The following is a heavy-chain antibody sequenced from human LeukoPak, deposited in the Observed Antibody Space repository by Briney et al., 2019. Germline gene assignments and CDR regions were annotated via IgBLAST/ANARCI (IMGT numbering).Heavy chain of an antibody. CDR1: GGSISSYY. CDR3: ARHAFEEFLYGMDV. D-gene: IGHD3-10*01. J-gene: IGHJ6*02. V-gene: IGHV4-59*08. CDR2: IYYSGST. Sequence: SETLSVTCTVSGGSISSYYWSWIRQPPGKGLEWIGYIYYSGSTNYNPSLKSRVTISVDTSKNQFSLKLSSVTAADTAVYYCARHAFEEFLYGMDVWGQGTTVTVSS.